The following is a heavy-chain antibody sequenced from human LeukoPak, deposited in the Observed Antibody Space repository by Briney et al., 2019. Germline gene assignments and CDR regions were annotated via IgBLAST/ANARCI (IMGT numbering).Heavy chain of an antibody. D-gene: IGHD5-12*01. V-gene: IGHV3-48*04. CDR2: ISSSSSTI. J-gene: IGHJ4*02. CDR1: GFTFSSYS. CDR3: ARDALDSGGWLHSNPPGGDTPSYYFDY. Sequence: GGSLRLSCAASGFTFSSYSMNWVRQAPGKGLEWVSYISSSSSTIYYADSVKGRFTISRDNAKNSLYLQMNSLRAEDTAVYYCARDALDSGGWLHSNPPGGDTPSYYFDYWGQGTLVTVSS.